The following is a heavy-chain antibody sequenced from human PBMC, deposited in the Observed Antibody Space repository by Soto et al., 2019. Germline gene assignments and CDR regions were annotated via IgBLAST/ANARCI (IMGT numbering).Heavy chain of an antibody. CDR2: IIPIFGTA. CDR1: GGTFSSYS. D-gene: IGHD1-26*01. Sequence: QVQLVQSGAEVKKPGSSVKVSCKASGGTFSSYSINWVRQAPGQGLEWIGEIIPIFGTANYAQKIQGRVTITADESTSTAYMELSSLRSEDTAVYYCARDGGRHSGGIDYWGQGTLVSVSS. V-gene: IGHV1-69*01. J-gene: IGHJ4*02. CDR3: ARDGGRHSGGIDY.